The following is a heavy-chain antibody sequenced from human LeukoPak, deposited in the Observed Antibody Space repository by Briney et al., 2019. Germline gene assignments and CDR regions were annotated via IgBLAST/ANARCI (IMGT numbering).Heavy chain of an antibody. CDR1: VYTFTSYY. CDR3: ARDPSSGLDY. J-gene: IGHJ4*02. V-gene: IGHV1-46*01. CDR2: INPSGGST. Sequence: ASVKVSFKASVYTFTSYYMHWVRQAPGQGLEWMGIINPSGGSTSYAQKFQGRVTMTRDTSTSTVYMELSSLRSEDTAVYYCARDPSSGLDYWGQGTLVTVSS. D-gene: IGHD3-22*01.